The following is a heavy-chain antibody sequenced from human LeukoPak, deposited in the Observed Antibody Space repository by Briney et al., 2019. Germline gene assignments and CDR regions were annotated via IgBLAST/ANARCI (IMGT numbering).Heavy chain of an antibody. CDR3: AKGLERESRLDS. D-gene: IGHD1-1*01. V-gene: IGHV3-23*01. J-gene: IGHJ4*02. Sequence: GGSLRLSCAASGFTFSSYAMSWVRQAPGQGLEWVSAISGSGNNTYHADSVKGRFTISRDNSKNTLYLQMNSLRAADTALYYCAKGLERESRLDSWGQGTLVTVSS. CDR1: GFTFSSYA. CDR2: ISGSGNNT.